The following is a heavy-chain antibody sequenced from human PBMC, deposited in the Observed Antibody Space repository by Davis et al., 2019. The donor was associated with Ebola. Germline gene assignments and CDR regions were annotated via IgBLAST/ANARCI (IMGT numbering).Heavy chain of an antibody. CDR3: AAPLTSDFQH. CDR2: INPSGGST. J-gene: IGHJ1*01. D-gene: IGHD4/OR15-4a*01. V-gene: IGHV1-46*01. Sequence: ASVKVSCKASGYTFTYRYLHWVRQAPGQGLEWMGIINPSGGSTSYAQKFQGRVTITADESTSTAYMELSSLRSEDTAVYYCAAPLTSDFQHWGQGTLVTVSS. CDR1: GYTFTYRY.